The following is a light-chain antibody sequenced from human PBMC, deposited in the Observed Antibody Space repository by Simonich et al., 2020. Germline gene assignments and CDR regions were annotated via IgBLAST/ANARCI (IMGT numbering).Light chain of an antibody. J-gene: IGLJ3*02. CDR1: SSNIGAGYD. Sequence: QSVLTQPPSVSGAPGQRVTISCTGSSSNIGAGYDVHWYQQLPGTAPKLLIYGKSYRPSWFPDRFSGSKSCTSASLAITGHQAEDEADYYCQSYDSSLSGFWVFGGGTKLTVL. V-gene: IGLV1-40*01. CDR2: GKS. CDR3: QSYDSSLSGFWV.